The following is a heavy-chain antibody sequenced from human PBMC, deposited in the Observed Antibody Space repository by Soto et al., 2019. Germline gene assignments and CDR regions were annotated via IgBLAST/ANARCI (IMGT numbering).Heavy chain of an antibody. CDR2: IYYSGSI. D-gene: IGHD3-22*01. V-gene: IGHV4-61*01. Sequence: SETLSLTCIVSGGSISTDNHYWSWIRQPPGKGLEWIGYIYYSGSISYNPSLESRVTVSVDTSKNQFSLKLSSVTAADTAVYYCARRPYYDISGYSFDYWGQGILVTVSS. J-gene: IGHJ4*02. CDR1: GGSISTDNHY. CDR3: ARRPYYDISGYSFDY.